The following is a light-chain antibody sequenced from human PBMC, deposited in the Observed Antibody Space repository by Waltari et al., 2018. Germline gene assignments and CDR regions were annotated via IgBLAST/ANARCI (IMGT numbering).Light chain of an antibody. CDR2: EVS. J-gene: IGLJ2*01. CDR3: SSYASSSTWV. V-gene: IGLV2-14*01. CDR1: SSDIGGYNR. Sequence: QAALTQSPSVSGSPGQSVTISCTGTSSDIGGYNRVSWYQQHPGKAPKLMIYEVSKRSAGVLDRFSGSKSCNTASRTISGLQAEDEADYYCSSYASSSTWVFGGGTRLTVL.